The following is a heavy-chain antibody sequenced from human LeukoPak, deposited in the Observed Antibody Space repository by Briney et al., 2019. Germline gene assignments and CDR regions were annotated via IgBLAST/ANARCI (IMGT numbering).Heavy chain of an antibody. V-gene: IGHV3-74*01. D-gene: IGHD6-13*01. CDR3: ARGASVAAAGASP. CDR1: GFTFTRYW. CDR2: INPEGSGT. J-gene: IGHJ1*01. Sequence: AGSLRLSCAASGFTFTRYWMHWVRQTPGKGLVWVSRINPEGSGTGYADSVKGRFTISRDNAKNTLYLQMNSLRAEDTAVYYCARGASVAAAGASPWGRGTLVTVSS.